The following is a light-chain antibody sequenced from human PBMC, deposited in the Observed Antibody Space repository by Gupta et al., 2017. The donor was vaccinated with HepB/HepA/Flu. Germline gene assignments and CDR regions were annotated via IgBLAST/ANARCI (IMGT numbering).Light chain of an antibody. CDR1: SSDVGNYNL. CDR3: CSYEGSGTWV. CDR2: EVS. Sequence: QSALTQPASVSGSPGQSITISCTGTSSDVGNYNLVSWYQQHPGKAPKLMIYEVSKRPSGVSNRFSGSKSGNTASLTISGLQAEDEADYHCCSYEGSGTWVFGGGTKLTVL. J-gene: IGLJ2*01. V-gene: IGLV2-23*02.